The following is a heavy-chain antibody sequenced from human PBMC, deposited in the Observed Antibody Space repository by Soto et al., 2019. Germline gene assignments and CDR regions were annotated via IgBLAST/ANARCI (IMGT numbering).Heavy chain of an antibody. CDR1: GYTFTSYG. CDR2: ISAYNGNT. Sequence: QVQLVQSGAEVKKPGASVKVTCKASGYTFTSYGISWVRQAPGLGLEWMGWISAYNGNTNYAQKLQGRVTMTTDTSTSTAYMELRSPRSDDTAVYYCASRITMVRGVIDGMDVWGQGTTVTVSS. CDR3: ASRITMVRGVIDGMDV. J-gene: IGHJ6*02. D-gene: IGHD3-10*01. V-gene: IGHV1-18*01.